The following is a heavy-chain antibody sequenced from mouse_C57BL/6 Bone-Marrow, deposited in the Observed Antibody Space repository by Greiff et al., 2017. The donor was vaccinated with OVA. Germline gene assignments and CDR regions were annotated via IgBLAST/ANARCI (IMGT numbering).Heavy chain of an antibody. CDR3: ARDNWGWYFDV. V-gene: IGHV5-4*01. CDR1: GFTFSSYA. CDR2: ISDGGSYT. J-gene: IGHJ1*03. D-gene: IGHD4-1*01. Sequence: EVKLVESGGGLVKPGGSLKLSCAASGFTFSSYAMSWVRQTPEKRLEWVATISDGGSYTYYPDNVKGRFTISRDNAKNNLYLQMSHLKSEDTAMYYCARDNWGWYFDVWGTGTTVTVSS.